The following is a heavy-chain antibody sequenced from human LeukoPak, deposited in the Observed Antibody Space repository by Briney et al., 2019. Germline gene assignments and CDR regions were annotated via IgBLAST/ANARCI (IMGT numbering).Heavy chain of an antibody. D-gene: IGHD5-18*01. CDR1: GYSFTSYW. J-gene: IGHJ6*02. Sequence: GESLKISCKGSGYSFTSYWIGWVRQMPGKGLEWMGIIYPGDSDTRYSPSFQGQVTISADKSISAAYLQWSSLKASDTAMYYCARSEALDTAMVSYYYGMDVWGQGTTVTVSS. V-gene: IGHV5-51*01. CDR2: IYPGDSDT. CDR3: ARSEALDTAMVSYYYGMDV.